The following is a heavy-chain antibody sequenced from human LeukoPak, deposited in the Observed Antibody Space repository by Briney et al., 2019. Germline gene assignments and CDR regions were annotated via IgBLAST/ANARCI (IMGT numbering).Heavy chain of an antibody. CDR2: IRYDGSNK. J-gene: IGHJ4*02. V-gene: IGHV3-30*02. Sequence: GGSLRLSCAASGFTFSSYGMHWVRQAPGKGLEWVAFIRYDGSNKYYADSVRGGFTLSQDHSKHTLYLQMHSLSAEDTAVYYCAKGYGGPYYFDYWGQGPLVTVSS. CDR1: GFTFSSYG. CDR3: AKGYGGPYYFDY. D-gene: IGHD4-17*01.